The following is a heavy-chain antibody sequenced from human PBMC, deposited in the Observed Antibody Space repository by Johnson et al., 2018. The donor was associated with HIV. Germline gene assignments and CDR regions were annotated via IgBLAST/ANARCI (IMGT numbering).Heavy chain of an antibody. D-gene: IGHD1-26*01. CDR1: GFTFPNAW. Sequence: VQLVESGGGLVKPGGSLRLSCAASGFTFPNAWMHWVRQAPGEGLAWVGRIKSKTDGETIDYAAPVKGRFTISRDDSKNTLYLQMNSLKTEDMAVYYCARRGVGATTDAFDLGGQGTMVAVSS. J-gene: IGHJ3*01. CDR2: IKSKTDGETI. CDR3: ARRGVGATTDAFDL. V-gene: IGHV3-15*01.